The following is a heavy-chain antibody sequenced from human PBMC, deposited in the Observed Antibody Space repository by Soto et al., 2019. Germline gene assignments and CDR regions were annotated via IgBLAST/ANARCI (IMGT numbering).Heavy chain of an antibody. CDR3: TGEVASDY. CDR1: GFTVSSYG. CDR2: ISRDGGTK. J-gene: IGHJ4*02. V-gene: IGHV3-30*03. Sequence: QVQLVESGGGVVQPGRSLRLSCAVSGFTVSSYGMHWVRQAPGKGLEWVAGISRDGGTKFYADSVKGRFTISKANSRNTLFLEMNSLRGDDMAVYYCTGEVASDYWGQGTLVTVSS. D-gene: IGHD2-8*02.